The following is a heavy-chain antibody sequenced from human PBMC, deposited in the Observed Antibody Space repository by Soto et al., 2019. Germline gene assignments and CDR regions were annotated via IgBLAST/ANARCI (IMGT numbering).Heavy chain of an antibody. CDR2: ISYDENNK. Sequence: GGSLRLSCAASGFTFSSYGMNWVRQAPGKGLEWVAVISYDENNKYYADSVKGRFTISRDNSKNTLYLQMNSLRAEDTAVYYCAKVLAGDLDYWGQGTLVTVSS. CDR3: AKVLAGDLDY. J-gene: IGHJ4*02. D-gene: IGHD7-27*01. V-gene: IGHV3-30*18. CDR1: GFTFSSYG.